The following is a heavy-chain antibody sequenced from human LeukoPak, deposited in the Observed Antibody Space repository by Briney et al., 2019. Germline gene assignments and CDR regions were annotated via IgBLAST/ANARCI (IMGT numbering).Heavy chain of an antibody. CDR2: INYGGST. CDR3: ARGFPPGSGSRGSHAFDV. Sequence: PSETLSLTCAVSEMSVSAYYCSWIRQSPGKGLEWIGEINYGGSTKYTPSLEGRGTILIDTSKNQFSLKLTSVTAADTAVYYCARGFPPGSGSRGSHAFDVWGQGTMVTVSS. J-gene: IGHJ3*01. CDR1: EMSVSAYY. V-gene: IGHV4-34*01. D-gene: IGHD3-10*01.